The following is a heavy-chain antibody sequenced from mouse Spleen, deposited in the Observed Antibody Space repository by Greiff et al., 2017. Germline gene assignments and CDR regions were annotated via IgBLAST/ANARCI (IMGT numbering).Heavy chain of an antibody. CDR1: GFTFSSYG. D-gene: IGHD2-3*01. J-gene: IGHJ2*01. CDR2: ISSGGSYT. V-gene: IGHV5-6*01. Sequence: DVQLQESGGDLVKPGGSLKLSCAASGFTFSSYGMSWVRQTPDKRLEWVATISSGGSYTYYPDNVKGRFTISRDNAKNTLYLQMSSLKSEDTAMYYCARPLIYDGYYFDYWGQGTTLTVSS. CDR3: ARPLIYDGYYFDY.